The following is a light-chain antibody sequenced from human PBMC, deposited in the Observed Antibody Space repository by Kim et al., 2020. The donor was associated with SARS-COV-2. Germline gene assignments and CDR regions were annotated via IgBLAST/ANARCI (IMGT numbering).Light chain of an antibody. V-gene: IGLV3-1*01. CDR2: QDS. J-gene: IGLJ1*01. CDR3: QAWDSSTLYV. Sequence: SYELTQPPSVSVSPGQTASITCSGDKLGDKYACWYQQKPGQSHVLVIYQDSKRPSGIPERFSGSNSGNTATLTISGTQAMDEADYYCQAWDSSTLYVFGTGTKVT. CDR1: KLGDKY.